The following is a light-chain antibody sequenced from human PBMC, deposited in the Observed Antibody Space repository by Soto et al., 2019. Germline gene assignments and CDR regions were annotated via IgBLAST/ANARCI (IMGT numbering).Light chain of an antibody. J-gene: IGKJ5*01. Sequence: IQLTLVPSTLSAVVGDRVTITCRASQSISSWLAWYQQKPGKAPKLLIYDASSLESGVPSRFSGSGSGTEFTLTITSLQPDDSATYYCQQCNRYPITFGQGTRLAVK. CDR1: QSISSW. V-gene: IGKV1-5*01. CDR3: QQCNRYPIT. CDR2: DAS.